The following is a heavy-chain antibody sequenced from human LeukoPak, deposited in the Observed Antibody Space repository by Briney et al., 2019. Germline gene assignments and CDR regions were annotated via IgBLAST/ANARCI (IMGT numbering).Heavy chain of an antibody. Sequence: GGSLRLSCADSGFTFSAYWMSWVRQAPGKGLEWVANINQDGSEKYYVDSVKGRFTISRDNAKNTLYLQMNSLRAEDTAVYYCARVGYYDSSGWGRYAFDIWGQGTMVTVSS. V-gene: IGHV3-7*01. CDR1: GFTFSAYW. D-gene: IGHD3-22*01. J-gene: IGHJ3*02. CDR3: ARVGYYDSSGWGRYAFDI. CDR2: INQDGSEK.